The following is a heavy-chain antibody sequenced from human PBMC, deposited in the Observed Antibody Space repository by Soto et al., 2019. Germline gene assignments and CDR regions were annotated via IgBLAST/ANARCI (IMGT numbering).Heavy chain of an antibody. CDR3: ARDRDYYDSWSGKAGYYYYYGMDV. Sequence: GGSLRLSCAASGFTFSSYGMHWVRQAPGKGLEWVAVIWYDGSNKYYADSVKGRFTISRDNSKNTLYLQMNSLRAEDTAVYYCARDRDYYDSWSGKAGYYYYYGMDVWGQGTTVTVPS. J-gene: IGHJ6*02. CDR1: GFTFSSYG. V-gene: IGHV3-33*01. D-gene: IGHD3-3*01. CDR2: IWYDGSNK.